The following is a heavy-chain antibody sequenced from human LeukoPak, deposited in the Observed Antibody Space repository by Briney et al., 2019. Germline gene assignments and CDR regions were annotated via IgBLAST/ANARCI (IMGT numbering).Heavy chain of an antibody. CDR2: IYYSGST. V-gene: IGHV4-39*07. Sequence: PSETLSLTCTVSGGSISSSSYYWGWIRQPPGKGLEWIGSIYYSGSTYYNPSLKSRVTISVDTSKNQFSLKLSSVTAADTAVYYCARRRSSGWASRTFDYWGQGTLVTVSS. J-gene: IGHJ4*02. CDR3: ARRRSSGWASRTFDY. D-gene: IGHD6-19*01. CDR1: GGSISSSSYY.